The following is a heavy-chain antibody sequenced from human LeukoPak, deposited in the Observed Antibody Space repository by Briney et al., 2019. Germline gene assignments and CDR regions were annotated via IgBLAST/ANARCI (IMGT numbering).Heavy chain of an antibody. V-gene: IGHV1-18*01. CDR2: ISAYNDNT. J-gene: IGHJ4*02. D-gene: IGHD3-9*01. CDR1: GYTFTSYG. Sequence: ASVKVSCKASGYTFTSYGISWVRQAPGQGLEWMGWISAYNDNTNYAQKLQGRVTMTTDTSTSTAYMELRSLRSDDTAVYYCARVHYDILTGYSYFGYWGQGTLVTVSS. CDR3: ARVHYDILTGYSYFGY.